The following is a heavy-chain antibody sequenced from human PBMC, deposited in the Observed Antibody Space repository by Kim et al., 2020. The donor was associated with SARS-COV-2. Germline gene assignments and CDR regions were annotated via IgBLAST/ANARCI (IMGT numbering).Heavy chain of an antibody. CDR1: GFTFSSYA. CDR2: IRDSGGTT. V-gene: IGHV3-23*01. Sequence: GGSLRLSCTASGFTFSSYAMNWVRQAPGKGLEWVAGIRDSGGTTYYVDSVKDRFTISRDNSNNTLYLQMNSLRADDTAVYYCAKGYGAGSYYSFDYWGQGTLAIVSS. D-gene: IGHD3-10*01. CDR3: AKGYGAGSYYSFDY. J-gene: IGHJ4*02.